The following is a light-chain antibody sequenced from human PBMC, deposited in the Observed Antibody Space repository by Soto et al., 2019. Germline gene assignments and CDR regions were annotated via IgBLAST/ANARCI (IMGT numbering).Light chain of an antibody. V-gene: IGLV2-11*01. J-gene: IGLJ7*01. Sequence: QSALTQPRSVSGSPGQSVTISCTGTSSDVGGYNSVSWYQQHPGKAPKLMIYDVSKRPSGVPDRFSGSKSGNTASLTVSGLQAEDEADYYCCSYADRYVFGTGTQLTVL. CDR1: SSDVGGYNS. CDR3: CSYADRYV. CDR2: DVS.